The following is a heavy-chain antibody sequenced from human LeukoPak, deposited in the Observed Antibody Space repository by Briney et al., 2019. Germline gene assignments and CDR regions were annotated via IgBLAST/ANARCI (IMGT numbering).Heavy chain of an antibody. J-gene: IGHJ4*02. Sequence: AASVTVSCKASGYTFTSYYMHWVRQAPGQGLEWMGIINPSGGSTSYAQKFQGRVTMTRDTSTSTVYMELSSLRSEDTAVYYCARGWVDCSSTSCPFDYWGQGTLVTVSS. D-gene: IGHD2-2*01. CDR2: INPSGGST. CDR1: GYTFTSYY. CDR3: ARGWVDCSSTSCPFDY. V-gene: IGHV1-46*01.